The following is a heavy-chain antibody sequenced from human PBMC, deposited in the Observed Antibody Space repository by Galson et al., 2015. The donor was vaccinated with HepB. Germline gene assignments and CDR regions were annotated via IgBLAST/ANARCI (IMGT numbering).Heavy chain of an antibody. V-gene: IGHV3-21*01. J-gene: IGHJ6*02. D-gene: IGHD3-10*01. CDR1: GFPFSSYS. Sequence: SLRLSCAASGFPFSSYSMNWVRQAPGKGLEWVSSISTSSSYIYYADSVKGRFTNSRDNAKNSLYLQMNSLRAEDTAVYYCARHPFTSGNYYNNYYYYGMDAWGQGTTVTLSS. CDR3: ARHPFTSGNYYNNYYYYGMDA. CDR2: ISTSSSYI.